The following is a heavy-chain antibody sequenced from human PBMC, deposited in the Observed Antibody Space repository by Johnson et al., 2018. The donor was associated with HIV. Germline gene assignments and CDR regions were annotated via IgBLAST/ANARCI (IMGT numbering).Heavy chain of an antibody. CDR2: ISYDGSNK. CDR1: GFTFSSYA. Sequence: VHLVESGGGVVQPGRSLRLSCAASGFTFSSYAMHWVRQAPGKGLEWVAVISYDGSNKYYADSVKGRFTISRDNSKNTVYLQMSSLRAEDTAVYYCVKDIGDGYNRWGVLDIWGQGTRVTVSS. J-gene: IGHJ3*02. V-gene: IGHV3-30-3*01. D-gene: IGHD5-24*01. CDR3: VKDIGDGYNRWGVLDI.